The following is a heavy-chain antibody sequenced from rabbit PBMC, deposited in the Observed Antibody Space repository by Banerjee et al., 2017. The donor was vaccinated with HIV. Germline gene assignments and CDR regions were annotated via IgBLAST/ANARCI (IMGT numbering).Heavy chain of an antibody. J-gene: IGHJ4*01. CDR1: GLDFSSSYW. CDR3: ARDGAGSSYYSYFNL. CDR2: IYVGSSGST. Sequence: QEQLVESGGDLVKPGASLTLTCKASGLDFSSSYWICWVRQAPGKGLEWIACIYVGSSGSTYYASWAKGRFTISKTSSTSVTLQITSLTAADSATYFCARDGAGSSYYSYFNLWGPGTLVTVS. V-gene: IGHV1S45*01. D-gene: IGHD8-1*01.